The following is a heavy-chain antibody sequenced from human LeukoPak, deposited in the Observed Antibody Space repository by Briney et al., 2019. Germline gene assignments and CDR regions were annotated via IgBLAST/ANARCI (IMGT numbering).Heavy chain of an antibody. Sequence: GGSLRLSCAASGFTFSSYAMSWVRQAPGKGLEWVSAISGSGGSTYYADSVKGRFTISRDNSKNTLYLQMNSLRAEDKAVYYCAKVRKSSSWYFDYWGQGPLVTVSS. CDR2: ISGSGGST. J-gene: IGHJ4*02. V-gene: IGHV3-23*01. D-gene: IGHD6-13*01. CDR3: AKVRKSSSWYFDY. CDR1: GFTFSSYA.